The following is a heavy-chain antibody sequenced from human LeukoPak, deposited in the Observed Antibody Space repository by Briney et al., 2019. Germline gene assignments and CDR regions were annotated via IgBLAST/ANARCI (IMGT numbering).Heavy chain of an antibody. CDR1: RASISSYD. J-gene: IGHJ4*02. Sequence: SETLSLTCTVSRASISSYDWTWIRQPAGKGLEWIGHIYISGSTNYNPSLKSRVTMSLDTSKNQFSLKLNSVTAADTAVYYCAKEGMIRGVIDYWGQGALVTVSS. CDR2: IYISGST. CDR3: AKEGMIRGVIDY. D-gene: IGHD3-10*01. V-gene: IGHV4-4*07.